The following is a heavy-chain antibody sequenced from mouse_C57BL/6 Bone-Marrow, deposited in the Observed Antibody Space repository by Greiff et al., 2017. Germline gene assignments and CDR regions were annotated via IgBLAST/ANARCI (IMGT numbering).Heavy chain of an antibody. J-gene: IGHJ4*01. CDR3: ARPRRRYAMDY. CDR1: GYTFTSYG. Sequence: QVQLQQSGAELARPGASVKLSCKASGYTFTSYGISWVKQRTGQGLEWIGEIYPRSGNTYYNEKFKGKATLTADKSSSTAYMELLSLTSEDSAVYFCARPRRRYAMDYWGQGTSVTVSS. CDR2: IYPRSGNT. V-gene: IGHV1-81*01.